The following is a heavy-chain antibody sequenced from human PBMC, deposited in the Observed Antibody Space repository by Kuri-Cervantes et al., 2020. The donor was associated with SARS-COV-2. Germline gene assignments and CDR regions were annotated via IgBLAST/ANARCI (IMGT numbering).Heavy chain of an antibody. D-gene: IGHD4-23*01. CDR1: GGSFSGYY. CDR3: GRVKSVVTPAIDY. CDR2: ISHSGST. V-gene: IGHV4-34*01. J-gene: IGHJ4*02. Sequence: GSLRLSCAVYGGSFSGYYWCWIRQPPGKGLEWIGEISHSGSTNYNPSLKSRVTISVDTSKNQFSLKLSAVTAADTAVYYCGRVKSVVTPAIDYWGQGTLVTVSS.